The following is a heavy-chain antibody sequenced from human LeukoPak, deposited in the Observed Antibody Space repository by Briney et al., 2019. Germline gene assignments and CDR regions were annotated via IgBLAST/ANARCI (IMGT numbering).Heavy chain of an antibody. V-gene: IGHV4-59*01. J-gene: IGHJ6*02. Sequence: SETLSLTCTVSGGSIRSYFWSWIRQSPGKGLEWIGYIYDSGSINYNPSLKSRVTISVDTSKNQFTLKLSSATAADTAVYYCARDVGSSSWSYYGMDVWGQGTTVTVSS. CDR3: ARDVGSSSWSYYGMDV. CDR2: IYDSGSI. D-gene: IGHD6-13*01. CDR1: GGSIRSYF.